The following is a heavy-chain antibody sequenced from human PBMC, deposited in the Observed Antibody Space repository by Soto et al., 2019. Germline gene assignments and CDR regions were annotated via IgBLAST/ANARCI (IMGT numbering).Heavy chain of an antibody. V-gene: IGHV4-4*07. CDR1: GGSTSSYY. J-gene: IGHJ6*02. CDR3: ARDGRYCSGGSCYSGAPYYYYYYGMDV. Sequence: PSETLSLTCTVPGGSTSSYYRTWIWQPSGRGLEWIGRRHTSGRTHYTPPLKSRVTMSVDTSKNQFSLKLSSVTAADTAVYYCARDGRYCSGGSCYSGAPYYYYYYGMDVWGQGTKVTV. CDR2: RHTSGRT. D-gene: IGHD2-15*01.